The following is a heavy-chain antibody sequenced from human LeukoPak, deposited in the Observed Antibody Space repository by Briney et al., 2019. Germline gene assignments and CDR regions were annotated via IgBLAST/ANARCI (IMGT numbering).Heavy chain of an antibody. V-gene: IGHV3-30*18. Sequence: GKSLRLSCAASGFTFSNYGMHWVRQAPGKGLEWVAVISYDGSNIYYVDSVKGRFTISRDNSKNTLYLQMNSLRAEDTAVYYCAKQIEDPDAYWGQGTLVTVSS. CDR1: GFTFSNYG. J-gene: IGHJ4*02. CDR2: ISYDGSNI. D-gene: IGHD1-14*01. CDR3: AKQIEDPDAY.